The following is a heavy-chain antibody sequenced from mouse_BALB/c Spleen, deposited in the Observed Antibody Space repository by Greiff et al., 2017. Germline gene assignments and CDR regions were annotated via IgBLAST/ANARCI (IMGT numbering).Heavy chain of an antibody. V-gene: IGHV1-55*01. CDR2: IYPGSGST. D-gene: IGHD2-10*01. CDR1: GYNFTSYW. CDR3: AIGAYYGNYDYAMDY. Sequence: QVQLQQPGAELVKPGTSVKLSCKASGYNFTSYWINWVKLRPGQGLEWIGDIYPGSGSTNYNEKFKSKATLTVDTSSSTAYMQLSSLASEDSALYYCAIGAYYGNYDYAMDYWGQGTSVTVSS. J-gene: IGHJ4*01.